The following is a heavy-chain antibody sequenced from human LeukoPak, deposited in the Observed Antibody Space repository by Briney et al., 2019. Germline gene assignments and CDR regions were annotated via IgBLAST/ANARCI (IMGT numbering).Heavy chain of an antibody. CDR3: AKDSSATVRGGYFDY. CDR1: GFTFNNYW. Sequence: PGGSLRPSCAASGFTFNNYWMTWVRQAPGKGLEWVANINQDGSEKYYVDSVKGRFTMSRDNAKNSLYLQTNSLRADDTAVYYCAKDSSATVRGGYFDYWGQGTLVTVSS. V-gene: IGHV3-7*01. J-gene: IGHJ4*02. CDR2: INQDGSEK. D-gene: IGHD3-10*01.